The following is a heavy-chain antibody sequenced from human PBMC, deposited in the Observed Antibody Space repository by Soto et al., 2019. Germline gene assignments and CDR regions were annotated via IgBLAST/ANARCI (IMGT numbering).Heavy chain of an antibody. CDR3: TTDLLGILLRPYYYYYGMDV. Sequence: TGGSLRLSCAASGFTFSNAWMSWVRQAPGKGLEWVGRIKSKTDGGTTDYAAPVKGRFTISRDDSKNTLYLQMNSLKTEDTAVYYCTTDLLGILLRPYYYYYGMDVWGQGTTVTVSS. CDR1: GFTFSNAW. D-gene: IGHD7-27*01. V-gene: IGHV3-15*01. CDR2: IKSKTDGGTT. J-gene: IGHJ6*02.